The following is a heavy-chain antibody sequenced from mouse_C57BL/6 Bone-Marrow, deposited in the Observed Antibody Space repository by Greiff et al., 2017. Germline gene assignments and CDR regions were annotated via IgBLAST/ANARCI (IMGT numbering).Heavy chain of an antibody. Sequence: QVQLQQPGAELVRPGSSVKLSCKASGYTFTSYWMHWVKQRPIQGLEWIGNIDPSDSETHYNQKFKDKATLTVDKSSSTAYMQLSSLTSEDSAVYYCARILYGSPFAYWGQGTLVTVSA. CDR1: GYTFTSYW. J-gene: IGHJ3*01. V-gene: IGHV1-52*01. CDR2: IDPSDSET. CDR3: ARILYGSPFAY. D-gene: IGHD1-1*01.